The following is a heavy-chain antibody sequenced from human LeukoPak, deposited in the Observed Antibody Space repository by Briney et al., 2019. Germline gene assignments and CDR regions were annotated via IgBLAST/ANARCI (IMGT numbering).Heavy chain of an antibody. D-gene: IGHD1-7*01. CDR3: TRKLRLDEH. CDR1: GYTFITSD. J-gene: IGHJ4*02. CDR2: IDLESGYT. V-gene: IGHV1-8*01. Sequence: GASVKVSCKASGYTFITSDINWVRQASGQGLEWMGYIDLESGYTTYAQKFQGRVTMTRDTSTSTAYMELSSLTPDDTAIYYCTRKLRLDEHWGQGTLVAVSS.